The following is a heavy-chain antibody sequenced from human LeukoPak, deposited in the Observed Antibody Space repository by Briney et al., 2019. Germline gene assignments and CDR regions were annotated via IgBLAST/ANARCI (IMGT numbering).Heavy chain of an antibody. CDR3: ARADQGSGWYGYYYYYYMDV. D-gene: IGHD6-19*01. Sequence: GGSLRLSRAASGFTFSSYWMSWVRQAPGKGLEWVANIKQDGSEKYYVDSVKGRFTISRDNAKNSLYLQMNSLRAEDTAVYYCARADQGSGWYGYYYYYYMDVWGKGTTVTVSS. CDR1: GFTFSSYW. J-gene: IGHJ6*03. CDR2: IKQDGSEK. V-gene: IGHV3-7*01.